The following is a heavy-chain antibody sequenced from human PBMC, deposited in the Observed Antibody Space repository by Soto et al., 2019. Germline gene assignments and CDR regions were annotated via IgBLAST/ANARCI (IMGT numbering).Heavy chain of an antibody. J-gene: IGHJ4*02. CDR2: MSGSRSST. CDR3: AKVYSDFWTGKPYYFDY. Sequence: PGGSLRLSCAGSGFTFSSCAMTWVRQAPGKGLEWVSTMSGSRSSTYYADSVRGRFAISRDNPKNTLYLQMNSLSAEDTAVYYRAKVYSDFWTGKPYYFDYWGQGTLVTVSS. V-gene: IGHV3-23*01. D-gene: IGHD3-3*01. CDR1: GFTFSSCA.